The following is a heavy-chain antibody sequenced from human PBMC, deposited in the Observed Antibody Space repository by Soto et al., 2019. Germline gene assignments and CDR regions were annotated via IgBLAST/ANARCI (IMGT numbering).Heavy chain of an antibody. CDR3: ASGRLRYCSSTSCPGGDAFDI. CDR2: ISSNGGST. V-gene: IGHV3-64*01. Sequence: GGSLRLSCAASGFTFSSYAMHWVRQAPGKGLEYVSAISSNGGSTYYANSVKGRFTISRDNSKNTLYLQMGSLRAEDMAVYYCASGRLRYCSSTSCPGGDAFDIWGQGTMVTVSS. J-gene: IGHJ3*02. CDR1: GFTFSSYA. D-gene: IGHD2-2*01.